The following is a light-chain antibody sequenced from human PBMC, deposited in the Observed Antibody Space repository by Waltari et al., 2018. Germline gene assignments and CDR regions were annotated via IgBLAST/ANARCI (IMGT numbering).Light chain of an antibody. CDR2: DVS. J-gene: IGKJ1*01. V-gene: IGKV1-5*01. CDR3: QQYDRYSAWT. Sequence: DIQMTQSPSTLSASEGDRGTITCRASQSVTRYLAWYQQKQGKARKVLIWDVSSLERGVPSRFSGSGSGTEFTLTISSLQPDDFATYYCQQYDRYSAWTFGQGTKVEIK. CDR1: QSVTRY.